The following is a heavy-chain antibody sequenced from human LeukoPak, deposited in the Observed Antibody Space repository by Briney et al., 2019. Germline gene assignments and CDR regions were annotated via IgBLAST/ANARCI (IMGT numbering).Heavy chain of an antibody. Sequence: PGGSLRLSCAASGFTFSDYYMSWVRQAPGKGLDWVSSINGGGGSTYYADSVKGRFTISRDNSKNTLYLQMNSLRAEDTAVYYCAKCVVVPQLGCYFDYWGQGTLVTVSS. CDR3: AKCVVVPQLGCYFDY. CDR1: GFTFSDYY. V-gene: IGHV3-23*01. J-gene: IGHJ4*02. D-gene: IGHD2-2*01. CDR2: INGGGGST.